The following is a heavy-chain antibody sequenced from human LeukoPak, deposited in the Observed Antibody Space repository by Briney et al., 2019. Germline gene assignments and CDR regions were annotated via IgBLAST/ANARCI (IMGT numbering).Heavy chain of an antibody. D-gene: IGHD3-10*01. Sequence: SETLSLTCTVSGGSISSYYWSWIRQPPGKGLEWIGYIYYSGSTNYNPSLKSRVTISVDTSKNQFSLKLSSVTAADTAVYYCARLTHYYGSGSYSGTIDYWGQGILVTVSS. CDR2: IYYSGST. CDR1: GGSISSYY. CDR3: ARLTHYYGSGSYSGTIDY. J-gene: IGHJ4*02. V-gene: IGHV4-59*08.